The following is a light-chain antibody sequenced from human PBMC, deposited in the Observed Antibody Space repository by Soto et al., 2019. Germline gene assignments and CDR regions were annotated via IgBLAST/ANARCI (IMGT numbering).Light chain of an antibody. J-gene: IGKJ4*01. Sequence: IVLTQSPVTLSLSPGERATLSCRASQTISSYLLWYQQKPGQAPRLLMYDVANRPTGIPARFSGSGSGTAFTLPISSREPEDFAGYYCQQRSNWTLTFGGGTKV. CDR2: DVA. V-gene: IGKV3-11*01. CDR3: QQRSNWTLT. CDR1: QTISSY.